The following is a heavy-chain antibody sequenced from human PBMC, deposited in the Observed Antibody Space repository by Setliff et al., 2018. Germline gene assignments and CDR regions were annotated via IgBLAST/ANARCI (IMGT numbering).Heavy chain of an antibody. CDR1: EFIFRSYI. V-gene: IGHV3-21*01. D-gene: IGHD5-18*01. J-gene: IGHJ4*02. CDR3: ARGRGVDTAMVYFDY. Sequence: PGGSLRLSCAASEFIFRSYIVSWVRQPPGKGLEWVSSISSSSSHIYYADSVKGRFTISRDNAKNSLYLQMNSLRAEDTAVYYCARGRGVDTAMVYFDYWGQGTLVTVSS. CDR2: ISSSSSHI.